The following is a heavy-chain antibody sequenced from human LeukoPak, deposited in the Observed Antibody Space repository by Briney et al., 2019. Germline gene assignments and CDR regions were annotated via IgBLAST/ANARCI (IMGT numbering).Heavy chain of an antibody. CDR1: GFTFSSYG. Sequence: PGGSLRLSCAASGFTFSSYGMHWVRQAPGKGLEWVAVISYDGSNKYYADSVKGRFTISRDNSKNTLYLQMNSLRAEDTAVYYCASLNTVTTILFDYWGQGTLVTVSS. J-gene: IGHJ4*02. CDR2: ISYDGSNK. CDR3: ASLNTVTTILFDY. V-gene: IGHV3-30*19. D-gene: IGHD4-17*01.